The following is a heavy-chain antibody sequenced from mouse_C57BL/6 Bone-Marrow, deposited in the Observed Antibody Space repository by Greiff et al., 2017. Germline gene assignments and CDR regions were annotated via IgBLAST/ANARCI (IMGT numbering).Heavy chain of an antibody. Sequence: QVQLQQSGPELVKPGASVKLSCKASGYTFTSYDINWVKQRPGQGLEWIGWIYPRDGSTKYNEKFKGKATLTVDTSSRTGYRELHSLASEDSAVYFCARLEFDGSSGDWYFDVWGTGTTVTVSS. CDR3: ARLEFDGSSGDWYFDV. J-gene: IGHJ1*03. CDR2: IYPRDGST. D-gene: IGHD1-1*01. CDR1: GYTFTSYD. V-gene: IGHV1-85*01.